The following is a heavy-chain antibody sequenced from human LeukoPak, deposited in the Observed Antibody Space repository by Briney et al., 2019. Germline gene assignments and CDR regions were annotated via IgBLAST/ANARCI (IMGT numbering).Heavy chain of an antibody. CDR1: GESISGYY. Sequence: SETLSLTCTVSGESISGYYWSWIRQPAGKGLEWIGRISSSGSTNYNPSLKSRVTISVGTSKNQFSLKLSSVTAADTAVYFCARGPYSYDSSGAFDIWGQGTMVTVSS. V-gene: IGHV4-4*07. CDR3: ARGPYSYDSSGAFDI. J-gene: IGHJ3*02. CDR2: ISSSGST. D-gene: IGHD3-22*01.